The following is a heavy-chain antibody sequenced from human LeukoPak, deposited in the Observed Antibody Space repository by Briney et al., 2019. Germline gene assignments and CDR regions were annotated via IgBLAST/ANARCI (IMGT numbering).Heavy chain of an antibody. CDR2: IYTSGST. V-gene: IGHV4-4*07. J-gene: IGHJ5*02. D-gene: IGHD6-13*01. Sequence: MTSETLSLTCTVSGGSISSYYWSWIRQPAGKGLEWIGRIYTSGSTNYNPSLKSRVTMSVDTSKNQFSLKLSSVTAAGTAVYYCASGPGGSSSNWFDPWGQGTLVTVSS. CDR1: GGSISSYY. CDR3: ASGPGGSSSNWFDP.